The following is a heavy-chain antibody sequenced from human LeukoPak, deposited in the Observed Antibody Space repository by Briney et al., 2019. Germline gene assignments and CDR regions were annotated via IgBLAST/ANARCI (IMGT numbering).Heavy chain of an antibody. CDR3: ARDGDSSPDYGMDV. J-gene: IGHJ6*02. D-gene: IGHD3-22*01. CDR1: GGSISSGSYY. Sequence: PSETLSLTCTVSGGSISSGSYYWSWIRQPAGKGLEWIGRIYTNGSTNYNPSLKSRVTISVDTSKNQFSLKQSSVTAADTAVYYCARDGDSSPDYGMDVWGQGTTVTVSS. CDR2: IYTNGST. V-gene: IGHV4-61*02.